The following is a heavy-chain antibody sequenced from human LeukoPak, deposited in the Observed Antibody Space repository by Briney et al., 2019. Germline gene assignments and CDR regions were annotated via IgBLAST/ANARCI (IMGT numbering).Heavy chain of an antibody. Sequence: GESLKISCAASGSTFRNHAIHWVRQAPGKGLEWVTVISHDGTNDYYRDSVKGRFAISRDNSKNTVLLQMNSLSPDDTAVYYCVGSPTYYYMDVWGKGTTVTVSS. J-gene: IGHJ6*03. D-gene: IGHD3-10*01. V-gene: IGHV3-30*09. CDR2: ISHDGTND. CDR3: VGSPTYYYMDV. CDR1: GSTFRNHA.